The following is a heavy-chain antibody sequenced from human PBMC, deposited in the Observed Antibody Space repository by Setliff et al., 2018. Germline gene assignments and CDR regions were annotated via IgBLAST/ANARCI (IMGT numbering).Heavy chain of an antibody. V-gene: IGHV4-39*01. D-gene: IGHD3-22*01. CDR2: IYYSGST. Sequence: SLTCTVSGGSISSSSYYWGWIRQPPGKGLEWIGSIYYSGSTYYNPSLKSRVTISVDTSKNQFSLKLSSVTAADTAVYYCARPNYYDSSGYYSYYFDYWGQGTLVTVSS. CDR1: GGSISSSSYY. CDR3: ARPNYYDSSGYYSYYFDY. J-gene: IGHJ4*02.